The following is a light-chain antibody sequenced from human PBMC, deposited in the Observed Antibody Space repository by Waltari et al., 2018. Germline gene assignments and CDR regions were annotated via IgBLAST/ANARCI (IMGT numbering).Light chain of an antibody. CDR1: HDISKS. Sequence: IQLTQSPSSLSASVGDRVTITCRAGHDISKSLAWYQQKPGKAPKLLIYAASSLQGGVPSRFSGSGSGTDFALTISSLQPEDSATYYCQQLETYPITFGQGTRLEIK. CDR2: AAS. V-gene: IGKV1-9*01. CDR3: QQLETYPIT. J-gene: IGKJ5*01.